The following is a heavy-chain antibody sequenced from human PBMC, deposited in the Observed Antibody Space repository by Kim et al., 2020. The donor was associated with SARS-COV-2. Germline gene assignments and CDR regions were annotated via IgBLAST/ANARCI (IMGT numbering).Heavy chain of an antibody. J-gene: IGHJ6*02. V-gene: IGHV3-7*03. D-gene: IGHD3-10*01. Sequence: GGSLRLSCAASGFTFSSYWMSWVRQAPGKGLEWVANIKQDGSEKYDVDSVRGRFTISRDNAKNSLYLQMNSLRAEDTAVYYCAREDGALYYYYGMDVWGQGTTVTVSS. CDR3: AREDGALYYYYGMDV. CDR1: GFTFSSYW. CDR2: IKQDGSEK.